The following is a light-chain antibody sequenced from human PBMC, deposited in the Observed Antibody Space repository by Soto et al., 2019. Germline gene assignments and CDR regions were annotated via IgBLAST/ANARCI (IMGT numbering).Light chain of an antibody. V-gene: IGLV2-14*01. CDR3: SSHTTYSTRV. CDR1: SSDIGSYNY. J-gene: IGLJ1*01. Sequence: QSVLTQPASVSGSPGQSIAISCTGTSSDIGSYNYVSWYQQHPGKAPKLMIHEVSNRPSGVSDRFSGSKSGNTASLTISGIQADDEADYYCSSHTTYSTRVFGTGTKLTVL. CDR2: EVS.